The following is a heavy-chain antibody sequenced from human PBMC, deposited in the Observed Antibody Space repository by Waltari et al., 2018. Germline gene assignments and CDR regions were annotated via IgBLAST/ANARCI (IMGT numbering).Heavy chain of an antibody. CDR1: GGSISSNY. CDR3: ARYSATGDYYFDY. J-gene: IGHJ4*02. V-gene: IGHV4-4*07. CDR2: ISGSDGST. D-gene: IGHD7-27*01. Sequence: QLQLQESGPGLVKPSETLSLTCGVSGGSISSNYWCWIRPPPGKGLEWIGRISGSDGSTDYNPSLKSRVTISTDTSKNQFSLNLSSATAADTAVYYCARYSATGDYYFDYWGQGVLVTVSS.